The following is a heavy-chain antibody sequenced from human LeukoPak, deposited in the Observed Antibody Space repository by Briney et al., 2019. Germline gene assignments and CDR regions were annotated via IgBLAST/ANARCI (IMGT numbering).Heavy chain of an antibody. CDR1: GFSFSNYF. D-gene: IGHD1-26*01. J-gene: IGHJ4*02. Sequence: GGSLRLSCEASGFSFSNYFISWIRQAPGKGLEWVSYITNSGRSTNYADAVKGRFTISRDNTKKSAYLEMTDLRPEDTAVYYCAREASGNYYVFDSWGQGTRVTVSS. CDR3: AREASGNYYVFDS. V-gene: IGHV3-11*04. CDR2: ITNSGRST.